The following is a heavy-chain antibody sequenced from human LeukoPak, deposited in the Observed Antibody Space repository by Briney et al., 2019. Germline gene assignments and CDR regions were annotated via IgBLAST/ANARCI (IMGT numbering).Heavy chain of an antibody. D-gene: IGHD2-2*01. CDR1: GFTFSTYS. V-gene: IGHV3-21*01. CDR2: FSSSSSYI. Sequence: GGSLRLSCAASGFTFSTYSMTWVRQAPGKGLEWVSSFSSSSSYIHYADSVKGRFTISRDNAKNSLFLQMNSLRAEDTAVYYCARQRYCSSTSCHSYYAMDVWGQGTTVTVSS. J-gene: IGHJ6*02. CDR3: ARQRYCSSTSCHSYYAMDV.